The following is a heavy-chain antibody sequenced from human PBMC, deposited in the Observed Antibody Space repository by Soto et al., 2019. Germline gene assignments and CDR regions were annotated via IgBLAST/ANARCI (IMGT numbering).Heavy chain of an antibody. CDR3: ARDQGYPGIAAAGNDY. Sequence: PGGSLRLSCAASGFTFSSYAMHWVRQAPGKGVEWVAVISYDGSNKYYADSVKGRFTISRDNSKNTLYLQMNSLRAEDTAVYYCARDQGYPGIAAAGNDYWGQGTLVTVSS. V-gene: IGHV3-30-3*01. CDR1: GFTFSSYA. D-gene: IGHD6-13*01. J-gene: IGHJ4*02. CDR2: ISYDGSNK.